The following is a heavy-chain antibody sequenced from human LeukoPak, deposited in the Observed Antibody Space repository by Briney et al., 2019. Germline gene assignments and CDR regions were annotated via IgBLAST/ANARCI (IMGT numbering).Heavy chain of an antibody. CDR3: ARGDYGGNSDHDAFDI. V-gene: IGHV3-20*04. D-gene: IGHD4-23*01. CDR1: GFTFDDYG. J-gene: IGHJ3*02. Sequence: GGSLRPSCAASGFTFDDYGMSWVRQAPGKGLEWVSGINWNGGSTGYADSVKGRFTISRDNAKNSLYLQMNSLRAEDTALYYCARGDYGGNSDHDAFDIWGQGTMVTVSS. CDR2: INWNGGST.